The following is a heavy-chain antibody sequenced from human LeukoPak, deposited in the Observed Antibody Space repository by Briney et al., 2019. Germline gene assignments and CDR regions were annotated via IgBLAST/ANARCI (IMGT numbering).Heavy chain of an antibody. CDR3: ARAKCSSTSCYGNYYYYMDV. Sequence: RTGGSLRLSCAASGFTFDDYGMSWVRQAPGKGLEWVSGINWNGGSTGYADSVKGRFTISRDNAKNSLYLQMNSLRAEDTALHYCARAKCSSTSCYGNYYYYMDVWGKGTTVTVSS. J-gene: IGHJ6*03. D-gene: IGHD2-2*01. V-gene: IGHV3-20*04. CDR2: INWNGGST. CDR1: GFTFDDYG.